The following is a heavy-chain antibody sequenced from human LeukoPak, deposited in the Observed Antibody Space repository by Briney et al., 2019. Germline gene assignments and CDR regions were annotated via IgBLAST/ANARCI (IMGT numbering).Heavy chain of an antibody. D-gene: IGHD1-26*01. V-gene: IGHV1-69*13. J-gene: IGHJ4*02. CDR3: ARDLIRWELRRPLYYFDY. CDR2: IIPIFGTA. CDR1: GGTFSSYA. Sequence: ASVKVSCKASGGTFSSYAISWVRQAPGQGLEWMGGIIPIFGTANYAQKFQGRVTITADESTSTAYMELSSLRSEDTVVYYCARDLIRWELRRPLYYFDYWGQGTLVTVSS.